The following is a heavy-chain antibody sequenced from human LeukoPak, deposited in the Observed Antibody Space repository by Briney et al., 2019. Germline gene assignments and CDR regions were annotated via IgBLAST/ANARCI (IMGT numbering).Heavy chain of an antibody. J-gene: IGHJ4*02. CDR3: ARPSSGAYDY. CDR1: GFIFSDYN. V-gene: IGHV3-48*02. D-gene: IGHD1-26*01. Sequence: GGSLRLSCAASGFIFSDYNMHWVRQAPGKGLEWVSYITHSGRTISYADSVKGRFTISRDNARNSLYLQMNSLRDDDAAVYFCARPSSGAYDYWGQGTLVTVSS. CDR2: ITHSGRTI.